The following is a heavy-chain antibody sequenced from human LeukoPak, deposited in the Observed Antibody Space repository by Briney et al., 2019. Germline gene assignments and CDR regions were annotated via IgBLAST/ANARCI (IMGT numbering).Heavy chain of an antibody. D-gene: IGHD5-18*01. J-gene: IGHJ4*02. CDR3: ARDNVDTAMGTFDY. V-gene: IGHV4-34*01. CDR2: INHSGST. CDR1: GGSFRSFSIYY. Sequence: SETLSLTCAVYGGSFRSFSIYYWSWIRQPPGKGLEWIGEINHSGSTNYNPSLKSRITISVDTSKNQFSLKLSSVTAADTAVYYCARDNVDTAMGTFDYWGQGTLVTVSS.